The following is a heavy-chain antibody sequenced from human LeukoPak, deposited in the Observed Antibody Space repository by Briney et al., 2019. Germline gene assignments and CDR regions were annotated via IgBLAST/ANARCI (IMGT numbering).Heavy chain of an antibody. D-gene: IGHD1-14*01. CDR1: GGSFSGYY. Sequence: PSETLSLTCAVYGGSFSGYYWSWIRQPPGKGLEWIGEINHSGSTNYNPSLKSRVTISVDTSKNQFSLKLSSVTAADTAVYYCARDANHSPVDYWGQGTLVTVSS. V-gene: IGHV4-34*01. J-gene: IGHJ4*02. CDR3: ARDANHSPVDY. CDR2: INHSGST.